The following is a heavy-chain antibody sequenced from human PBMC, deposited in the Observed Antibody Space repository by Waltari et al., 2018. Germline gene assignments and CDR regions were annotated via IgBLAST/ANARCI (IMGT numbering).Heavy chain of an antibody. CDR2: IGTSDRSI. CDR3: ARVGGYYYYYMDV. CDR1: GFNFGSQE. V-gene: IGHV3-48*03. J-gene: IGHJ6*03. D-gene: IGHD3-16*01. Sequence: EVQLVESGGGLEQPGGSLRLSCAGSGFNFGSQEMLWVRQAPGKGLEWVSYIGTSDRSIYYADSVRGRFTISRDNAKNSLYLHMNNLRAEDTAVYYCARVGGYYYYYMDVWGKGTTVTVSS.